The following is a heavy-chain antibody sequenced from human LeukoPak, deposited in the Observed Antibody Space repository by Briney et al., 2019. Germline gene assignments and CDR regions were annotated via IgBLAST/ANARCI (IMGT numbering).Heavy chain of an antibody. CDR2: INPNSGGT. CDR1: GYTFTGYY. CDR3: ARAGVWDYSDSSGYHNAAFDI. J-gene: IGHJ3*02. V-gene: IGHV1-2*02. D-gene: IGHD3-22*01. Sequence: ASVKVSCKASGYTFTGYYMHWVRQAPGQGLEWMGWINPNSGGTNYAQKFQGRVTMTRDTSISAAYMELSRLRSDDTAVYYCARAGVWDYSDSSGYHNAAFDIWGQGTMVTVSS.